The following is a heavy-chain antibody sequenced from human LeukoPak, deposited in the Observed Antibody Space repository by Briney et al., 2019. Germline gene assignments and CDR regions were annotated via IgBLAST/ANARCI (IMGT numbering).Heavy chain of an antibody. CDR2: MNPNSGNT. CDR3: ARGQVLPAATYFYYYYGMDV. CDR1: GYTFTSYD. J-gene: IGHJ6*02. V-gene: IGHV1-8*01. D-gene: IGHD2-2*01. Sequence: ASVKVSCKASGYTFTSYDINWVRQAPGQGLEWMGWMNPNSGNTGYAQKFQGRVTMTRNTSISTAYMELSSLRSEDTAVYYCARGQVLPAATYFYYYYGMDVWGQGTTVTVSS.